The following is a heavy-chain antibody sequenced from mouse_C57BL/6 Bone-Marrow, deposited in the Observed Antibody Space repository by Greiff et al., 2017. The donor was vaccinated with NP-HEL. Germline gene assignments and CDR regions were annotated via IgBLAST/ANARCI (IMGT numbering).Heavy chain of an antibody. Sequence: VKLQQPGAELVRPGSSVKLSCKASGYTFTSYWMDWVKQRPGQGLEWIGNIYPSDSETHYNQKFKDKATLTVDKSSSTAYMQLSSLTSEDSAVYYCASITTVVFDYWGQGTTLTVSS. CDR1: GYTFTSYW. CDR3: ASITTVVFDY. CDR2: IYPSDSET. J-gene: IGHJ2*01. V-gene: IGHV1-61*01. D-gene: IGHD1-1*01.